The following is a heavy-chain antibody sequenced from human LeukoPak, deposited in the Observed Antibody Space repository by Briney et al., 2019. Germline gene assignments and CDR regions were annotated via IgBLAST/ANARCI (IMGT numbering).Heavy chain of an antibody. CDR3: AKVGQDYNDHYFFDS. CDR1: GFTFSSYG. Sequence: GGSLRLSCAASGFTFSSYGMHWVRQAPGKGLEWVAFIRYDGSNKYYADSVKGRFTISRDNSKNTLYLQMNSLRAEDTAVYYCAKVGQDYNDHYFFDSWGQGTLVTVSS. CDR2: IRYDGSNK. V-gene: IGHV3-30*02. D-gene: IGHD4-11*01. J-gene: IGHJ4*02.